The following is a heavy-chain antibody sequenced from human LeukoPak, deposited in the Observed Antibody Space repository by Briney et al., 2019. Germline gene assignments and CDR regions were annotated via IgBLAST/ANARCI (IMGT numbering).Heavy chain of an antibody. CDR2: IYHSGST. CDR1: GYFISSGYY. J-gene: IGHJ6*03. D-gene: IGHD6-6*01. Sequence: SETLSLTCTVSGYFISSGYYWGWIRQPPGKGLEWIGSIYHSGSTYYNPSLKSRVTISVDTSKNQFSLKLSSVTAADTAVYYCARSIALYYMDVWGKRTTVTVSS. CDR3: ARSIALYYMDV. V-gene: IGHV4-38-2*02.